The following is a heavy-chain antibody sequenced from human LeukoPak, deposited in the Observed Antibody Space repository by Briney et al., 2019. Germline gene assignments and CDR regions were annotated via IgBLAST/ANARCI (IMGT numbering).Heavy chain of an antibody. J-gene: IGHJ4*02. Sequence: VASVKVSCKAPGYTFTGYYMHWVRQAPGQGLEWMGWINPNSGGTNYAQKFQGRVTMTRDTSISTAYMELSRLRSDDTAVYYCARSPLGIAAVDYWGQGTLVTVSS. CDR3: ARSPLGIAAVDY. V-gene: IGHV1-2*02. CDR1: GYTFTGYY. D-gene: IGHD6-13*01. CDR2: INPNSGGT.